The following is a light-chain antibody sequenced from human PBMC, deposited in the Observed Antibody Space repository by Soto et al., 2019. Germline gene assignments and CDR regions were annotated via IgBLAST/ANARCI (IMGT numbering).Light chain of an antibody. CDR3: QQYRHSPLT. CDR1: QGLGTN. V-gene: IGKV3-15*01. CDR2: AAS. Sequence: RARQGLGTNLAWYQQKPGQAPRLLIYAASTRATGVPGRFSGSGSGTEFTLTISSLQSEDFAVYYCQQYRHSPLTFGGGTKVDIK. J-gene: IGKJ4*01.